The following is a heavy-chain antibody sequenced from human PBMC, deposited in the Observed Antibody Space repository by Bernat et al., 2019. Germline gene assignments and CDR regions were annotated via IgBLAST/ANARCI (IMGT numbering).Heavy chain of an antibody. Sequence: EVQLVETGGGLIQPGGSLRLSCAASGFTVSSNYMSGVRQAPGKGLEWVSVIYSGGSTYYADSVKGRFTISRDNSKNTLYLPLNSLGAEDTAVYYCAGRRPRADVDHDYWGQGTLVTVSS. CDR1: GFTVSSNY. CDR3: AGRRPRADVDHDY. D-gene: IGHD3-16*01. J-gene: IGHJ4*02. V-gene: IGHV3-53*05. CDR2: IYSGGST.